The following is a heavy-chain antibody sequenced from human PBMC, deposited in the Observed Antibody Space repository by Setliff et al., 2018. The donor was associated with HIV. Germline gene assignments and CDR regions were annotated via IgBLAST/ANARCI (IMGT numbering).Heavy chain of an antibody. CDR2: LHSLGSSRVSYTP. CDR1: SGSMTGHY. CDR3: ARGLSSQTYWGTRPLGLDY. Sequence: SETLSLTCSVSSGSMTGHYWTWVRQPPGKGLEWIGYLHSLGSSRVSYTPNYSPPLKSRITISLDTAKRQFYLTMTSVTAADTAVYYCARGLSSQTYWGTRPLGLDYWGQGSLVTVSS. D-gene: IGHD2-2*01. V-gene: IGHV4-4*08. J-gene: IGHJ4*01.